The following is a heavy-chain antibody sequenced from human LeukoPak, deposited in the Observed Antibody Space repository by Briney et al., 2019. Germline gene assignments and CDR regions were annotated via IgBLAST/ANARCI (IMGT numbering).Heavy chain of an antibody. Sequence: PGGSLRLSCAASGFPFNAYWMAWVRQAPGKGLEWVSAISGGGGATYYADSVKGRFTISRDNSKHTLYLEMNSLRAEDTAVYYCAKDRRGNAPRGAFDFWSQGTMVTVSS. V-gene: IGHV3-23*01. CDR2: ISGGGGAT. D-gene: IGHD1-1*01. CDR3: AKDRRGNAPRGAFDF. J-gene: IGHJ3*01. CDR1: GFPFNAYW.